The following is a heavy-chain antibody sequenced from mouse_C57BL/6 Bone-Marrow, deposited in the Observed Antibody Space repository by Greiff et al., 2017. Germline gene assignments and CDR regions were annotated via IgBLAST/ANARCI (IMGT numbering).Heavy chain of an antibody. J-gene: IGHJ3*01. D-gene: IGHD1-1*01. CDR3: ARNYGLAY. V-gene: IGHV5-17*01. CDR2: ISSGSSTI. Sequence: EVKLLESGGGLVKPGGSLKLSCAASGFTFSDYGMHWVRQAPGQGLEWVAYISSGSSTIYYADTVKGRFTISRDNAKNTLFLQMTSLRSEDTAMYYGARNYGLAYWGQGTLVTVSA. CDR1: GFTFSDYG.